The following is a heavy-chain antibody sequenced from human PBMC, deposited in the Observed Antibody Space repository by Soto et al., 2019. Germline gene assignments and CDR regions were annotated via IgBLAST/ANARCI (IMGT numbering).Heavy chain of an antibody. J-gene: IGHJ5*02. V-gene: IGHV1-69*12. D-gene: IGHD5-18*01. CDR1: GGTFSSYA. Sequence: QVPLVQSGAEVKKPGSSVKVSCKASGGTFSSYAISWVRQAPGQGLEWMGGIIPIFGTANYAQKFQGRVTITADESTSTAYRELSSLRSEDTAVYYCARVVGYSYGTNWFDPWGQGTLVTVSS. CDR3: ARVVGYSYGTNWFDP. CDR2: IIPIFGTA.